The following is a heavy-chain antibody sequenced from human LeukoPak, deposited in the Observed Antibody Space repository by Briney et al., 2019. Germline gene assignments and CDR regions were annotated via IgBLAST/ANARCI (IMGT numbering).Heavy chain of an antibody. V-gene: IGHV1-2*02. J-gene: IGHJ5*02. Sequence: GASVKVSCKASGYTFTGYYMHWVRQAPGQGLEWMGWINPNSGGTNYAQKFQGRVTMTRDTSISTAYMELSRLRSDDTAVYYCARDPISSGYYCTYNWFDPWGQGTRVTVSS. CDR2: INPNSGGT. D-gene: IGHD3-22*01. CDR1: GYTFTGYY. CDR3: ARDPISSGYYCTYNWFDP.